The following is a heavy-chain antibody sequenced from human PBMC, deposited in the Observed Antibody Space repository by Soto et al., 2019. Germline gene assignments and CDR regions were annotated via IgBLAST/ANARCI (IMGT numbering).Heavy chain of an antibody. D-gene: IGHD3-3*01. Sequence: GGSLRLSCAASGCPFSSYGMHWVRQAPGKGLEWVAVIWYDGSNKYYADSVKGRFTISRDNSKNTLYLQMNSLRAEDTAVYYCARTPWDVFGVVTRLGAPKDYYYYGMDVWGQGTTVTVSS. CDR2: IWYDGSNK. J-gene: IGHJ6*02. CDR1: GCPFSSYG. CDR3: ARTPWDVFGVVTRLGAPKDYYYYGMDV. V-gene: IGHV3-33*01.